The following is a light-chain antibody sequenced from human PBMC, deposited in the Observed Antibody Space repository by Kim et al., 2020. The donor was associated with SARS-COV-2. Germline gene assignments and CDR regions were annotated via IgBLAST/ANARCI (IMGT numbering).Light chain of an antibody. Sequence: TINYKSSQSVLYSSNNKNYLAWYQQKPGQPPKLLIYGASTRESGVPDRFSGSGSGTDFTLTISSLQAEDVAVYYCQQYYSTPGYTFGQGTKLEIK. V-gene: IGKV4-1*01. J-gene: IGKJ2*01. CDR3: QQYYSTPGYT. CDR1: QSVLYSSNNKNY. CDR2: GAS.